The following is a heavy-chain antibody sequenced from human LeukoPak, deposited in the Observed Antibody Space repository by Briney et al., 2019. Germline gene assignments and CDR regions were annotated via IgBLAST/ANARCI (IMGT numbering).Heavy chain of an antibody. CDR1: GGSISSYY. CDR3: ARDRMGTVMVPIDY. Sequence: SETLSLTCAVYGGSISSYYWSWIRQPPGKGLEWTGYIYYSGSTNYNPSLKSRVTISVDTSKNQFSLKLRSVTAADTAVYYCARDRMGTVMVPIDYWGQGTLVTVSS. J-gene: IGHJ4*02. D-gene: IGHD5-18*01. V-gene: IGHV4-59*12. CDR2: IYYSGST.